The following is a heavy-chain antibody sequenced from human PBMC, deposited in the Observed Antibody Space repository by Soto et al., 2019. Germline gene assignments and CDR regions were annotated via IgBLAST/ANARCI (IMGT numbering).Heavy chain of an antibody. CDR1: GGSISGYY. J-gene: IGHJ5*02. CDR3: ARDREAGWFDP. Sequence: SETLSLTCTVSGGSISGYYWSWIRQPPGKGLEWIGYIYYSGSTNYNPSLKSRVTISVDTSKNQFSLKLSSVTAADTAVYYCARDREAGWFDPWGQGTLVTVS. CDR2: IYYSGST. V-gene: IGHV4-59*01.